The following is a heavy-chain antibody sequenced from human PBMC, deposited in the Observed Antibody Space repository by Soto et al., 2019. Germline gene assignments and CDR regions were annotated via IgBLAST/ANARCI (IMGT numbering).Heavy chain of an antibody. CDR2: IYNDGTYS. D-gene: IGHD3-10*01. Sequence: GSLRLSCAASGFIFKMYWMHWVHQSPGKGLVWISRIYNDGTYSDYADSVRGRFTISRDNVNDTLYLQMNNLRAEDSGLYYCTRGPRPISTGTGAYWGQGTQVTVSS. CDR3: TRGPRPISTGTGAY. J-gene: IGHJ4*02. V-gene: IGHV3-74*01. CDR1: GFIFKMYW.